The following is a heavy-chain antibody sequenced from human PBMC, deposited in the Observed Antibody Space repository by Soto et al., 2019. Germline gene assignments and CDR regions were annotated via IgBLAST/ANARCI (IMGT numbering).Heavy chain of an antibody. V-gene: IGHV4-31*03. CDR3: ARGASGSYYNSDYFDY. D-gene: IGHD3-10*01. Sequence: SETLSLTCTVSGDSIGSGGYSWGWIRQHPGKGLEWIGYIYYSGTTYYNPSHESRVTISVDTSKNQFSLEVRSVNAADTAVYFCARGASGSYYNSDYFDYWGQGTLVTVSS. J-gene: IGHJ4*02. CDR1: GDSIGSGGYS. CDR2: IYYSGTT.